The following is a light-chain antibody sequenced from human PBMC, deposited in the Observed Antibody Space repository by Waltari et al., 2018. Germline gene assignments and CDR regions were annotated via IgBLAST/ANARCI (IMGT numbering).Light chain of an antibody. CDR3: QQLKSYPIT. V-gene: IGKV1-9*01. CDR1: QVILGY. J-gene: IGKJ4*01. CDR2: AAS. Sequence: TQLTQSPSSLAASVGDRVTISCRTSQVILGYLSWYQQKPGKAPNLLIYAASTLQSGVPSRFSGSGSGMDFTITISNLQPEDFATYYCQQLKSYPITFGGGTKVEIK.